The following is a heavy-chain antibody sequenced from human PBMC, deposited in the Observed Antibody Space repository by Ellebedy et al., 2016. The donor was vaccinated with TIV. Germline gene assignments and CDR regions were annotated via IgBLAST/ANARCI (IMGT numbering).Heavy chain of an antibody. J-gene: IGHJ4*02. Sequence: GESLKISCAASGFTFSSYAMSWVRQAPGKGLEWVSTISSTGSRTYYADSVEGRFLTSRDNSKKTLYLQMNSLRAEDTAVYYCAKGRGGGSDTSAPRYYFDYWGLGTLVTVSS. CDR1: GFTFSSYA. D-gene: IGHD3-22*01. V-gene: IGHV3-23*01. CDR3: AKGRGGGSDTSAPRYYFDY. CDR2: ISSTGSRT.